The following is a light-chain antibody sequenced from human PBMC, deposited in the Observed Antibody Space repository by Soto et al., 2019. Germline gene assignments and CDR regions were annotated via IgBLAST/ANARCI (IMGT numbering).Light chain of an antibody. V-gene: IGLV2-14*01. CDR3: SAFTTDSTVI. J-gene: IGLJ2*01. CDR1: NSDIGAYVF. CDR2: EVS. Sequence: QSVLTQPASVSGSPGQSITISCTGTNSDIGAYVFVSWYQQHPGKAPKLIIYEVSKRPSGVSNRFSGSKSGYTASLTISGLQAEDECHYSCSAFTTDSTVIFGGGTK.